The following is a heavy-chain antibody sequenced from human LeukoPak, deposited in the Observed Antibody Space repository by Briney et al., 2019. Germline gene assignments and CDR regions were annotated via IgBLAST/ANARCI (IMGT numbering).Heavy chain of an antibody. J-gene: IGHJ4*02. CDR3: ATSLWFGELFSGGRFDY. Sequence: SQTLSLTCTVSGGSLSSGDYYWSWLRRPPGKRLECLGYIYYSGRTYSNPSLKSRVNISVDTSKTQFSLKLSSVTAADTAVYYCATSLWFGELFSGGRFDYWGQGTLVTVSS. D-gene: IGHD3-10*01. CDR2: IYYSGRT. V-gene: IGHV4-30-4*01. CDR1: GGSLSSGDYY.